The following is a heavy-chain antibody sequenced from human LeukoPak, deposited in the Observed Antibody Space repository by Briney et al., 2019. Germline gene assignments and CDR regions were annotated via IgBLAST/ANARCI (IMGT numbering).Heavy chain of an antibody. CDR2: INPNSGGT. CDR3: ARGGYSGQLRYAGMY. CDR1: GYTFTGYY. Sequence: ASVKVSCKASGYTFTGYYMHWVRQAPGQGLEWMGWINPNSGGTNYAQKFQGRVTMTRDTSISTAYMELSRLRSDDTAVYYCARGGYSGQLRYAGMYWGQGTLVTVSS. V-gene: IGHV1-2*02. J-gene: IGHJ4*02. D-gene: IGHD5-12*01.